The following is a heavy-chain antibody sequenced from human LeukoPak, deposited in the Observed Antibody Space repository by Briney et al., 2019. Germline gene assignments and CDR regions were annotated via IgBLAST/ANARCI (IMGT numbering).Heavy chain of an antibody. D-gene: IGHD3-10*02. CDR3: TELGITMIGGV. CDR1: GFTFSSYE. Sequence: GGSLRLSCAASGFTFSSYEMNWARQAPGKGLEWVSYISSSGSTIYYADSVKGRFTISRDNAKNSLYLQMNSLRAEDTAVYYCTELGITMIGGVWGKGTTVTISS. J-gene: IGHJ6*04. CDR2: ISSSGSTI. V-gene: IGHV3-48*03.